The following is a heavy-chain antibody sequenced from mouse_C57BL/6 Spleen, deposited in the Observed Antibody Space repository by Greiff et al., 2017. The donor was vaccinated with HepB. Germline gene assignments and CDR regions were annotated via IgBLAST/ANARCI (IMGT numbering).Heavy chain of an antibody. D-gene: IGHD1-1*01. J-gene: IGHJ1*03. CDR3: ARRDYGSSSDWYFDV. V-gene: IGHV1-81*01. CDR1: GYTFTSYG. CDR2: IYPRSGNT. Sequence: VQLQQSGAELARPGASVKLSCKASGYTFTSYGLSWVKQRTGQGLEWIGEIYPRSGNTYYNEKFKGKATLTADKSSSTAYMELRSLTSEDSAVYFCARRDYGSSSDWYFDVWGTGTTVTVSS.